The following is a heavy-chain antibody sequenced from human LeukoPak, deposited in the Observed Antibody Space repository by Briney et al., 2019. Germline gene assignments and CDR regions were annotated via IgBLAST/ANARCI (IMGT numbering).Heavy chain of an antibody. CDR1: ALPPSNYA. D-gene: IGHD4-17*01. V-gene: IGHV3-23*01. CDR3: AKGCDYGNTSHMPCY. J-gene: IGHJ4*02. CDR2: ISDGGWA. Sequence: GGSLRLSCAASALPPSNYAMSWVRQAPGKGLESVSSISDGGWAAYTDSVKGRFFISRETATNTLYLQMNSLRVEDTAVYYCAKGCDYGNTSHMPCYWGQGTLVTVSS.